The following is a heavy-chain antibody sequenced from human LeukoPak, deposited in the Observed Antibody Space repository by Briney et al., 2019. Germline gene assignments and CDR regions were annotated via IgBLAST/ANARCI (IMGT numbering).Heavy chain of an antibody. D-gene: IGHD6-19*01. V-gene: IGHV4-59*01. CDR1: GGSISSYY. Sequence: SETLSLTCTVSGGSISSYYWSWIRQPPGKGLEWIGYIYYSGSTNYNPSLKSRVTIPVDTSKNQFSLKLSSVTAADTAVYYCARDRSGIAVAGTGFDYWGQGTLVTVSS. CDR2: IYYSGST. J-gene: IGHJ4*02. CDR3: ARDRSGIAVAGTGFDY.